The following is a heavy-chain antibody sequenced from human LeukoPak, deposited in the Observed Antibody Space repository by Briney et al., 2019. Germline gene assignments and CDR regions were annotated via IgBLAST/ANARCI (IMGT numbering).Heavy chain of an antibody. J-gene: IGHJ4*02. CDR1: GYSFTKYW. D-gene: IGHD3-16*01. CDR3: VRHLYEGGADHLFDY. CDR2: IHPGDSDT. Sequence: GESLKISCKGSGYSFTKYWIGWVRQKPGKGLEYMCLIHPGDSDTRYSPSFQGQVTISVDKSINTAYLQWSSLKASDTAMYYCVRHLYEGGADHLFDYWGQGTVVTVSS. V-gene: IGHV5-51*01.